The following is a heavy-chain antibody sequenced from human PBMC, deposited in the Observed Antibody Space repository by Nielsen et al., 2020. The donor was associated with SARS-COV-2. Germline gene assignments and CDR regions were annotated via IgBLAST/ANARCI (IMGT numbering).Heavy chain of an antibody. D-gene: IGHD5-18*01. CDR2: VYHSGST. Sequence: SETLSLTCTVSGGSISGGSWWTWVRQPPGKGLEWIGEVYHSGSTNYNPSLKSRVTLSVDKSKSQFSLNLISVTAADTAVYYCARGYSYGMVFFDYWGQGTLVTVSS. CDR1: GGSISGGSW. J-gene: IGHJ4*02. V-gene: IGHV4-4*02. CDR3: ARGYSYGMVFFDY.